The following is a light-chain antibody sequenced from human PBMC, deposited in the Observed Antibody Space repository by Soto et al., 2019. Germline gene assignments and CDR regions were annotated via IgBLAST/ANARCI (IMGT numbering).Light chain of an antibody. J-gene: IGLJ1*01. V-gene: IGLV2-14*01. Sequence: QSALTQPASVSGSPGQSITISCTGTSSDVGGFDYVSWYQQRPGKAPKLLIYEVNRRPSGVSNRFSGSKSGNAASLTISGLQTEDEGDFFCSSYTRTGTPFVFGTGTKLTVL. CDR2: EVN. CDR1: SSDVGGFDY. CDR3: SSYTRTGTPFV.